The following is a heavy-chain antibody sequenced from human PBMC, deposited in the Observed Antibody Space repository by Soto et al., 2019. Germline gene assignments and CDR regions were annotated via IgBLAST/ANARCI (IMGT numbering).Heavy chain of an antibody. Sequence: SETLSLTCAVSGGSISSGGYSWSWIRQPPGKGLEWIGYIYHSGSTNYNPSPKSRVTISVDTSKNQFSLKLSSVTAADTAVYYCARLDILTGYYNFDYWGQGTLVTVSS. D-gene: IGHD3-9*01. CDR3: ARLDILTGYYNFDY. CDR1: GGSISSGGYS. CDR2: IYHSGST. V-gene: IGHV4-30-2*01. J-gene: IGHJ4*02.